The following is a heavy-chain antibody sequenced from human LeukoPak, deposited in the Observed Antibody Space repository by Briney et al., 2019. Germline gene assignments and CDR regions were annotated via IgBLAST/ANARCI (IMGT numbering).Heavy chain of an antibody. CDR3: ATTGLLGDIP. Sequence: GGSLRLSFAASGFTFSDYYMSWIRQAPGKGLEWLSYINKNGKTIYYADSVKGRFTISRDNARKSVYLQMNSLRAEDTAVYYCATTGLLGDIPWGQGTLVTVSS. D-gene: IGHD2-21*01. CDR2: INKNGKTI. V-gene: IGHV3-11*01. CDR1: GFTFSDYY. J-gene: IGHJ5*02.